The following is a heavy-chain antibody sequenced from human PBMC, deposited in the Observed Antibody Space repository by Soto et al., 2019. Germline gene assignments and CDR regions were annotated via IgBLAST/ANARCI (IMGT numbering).Heavy chain of an antibody. CDR2: ISSSSSYI. CDR3: ARERRGRQLVSNYYYYGMDV. CDR1: GFTFSSYS. J-gene: IGHJ6*02. D-gene: IGHD6-6*01. Sequence: PGGSLRLPCAASGFTFSSYSMNWVRQAPGKGLEWVSSISSSSSYIYYADSVKGRFTISRDNAKNSLYLQMNSLRAEDTAVYYWARERRGRQLVSNYYYYGMDVWGQGTTVTVSS. V-gene: IGHV3-21*01.